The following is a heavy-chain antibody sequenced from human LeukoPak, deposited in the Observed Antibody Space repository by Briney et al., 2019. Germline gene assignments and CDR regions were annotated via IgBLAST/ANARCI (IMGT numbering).Heavy chain of an antibody. CDR1: GYTFTGYY. D-gene: IGHD3-10*01. CDR3: ARVLGGSSNPYDF. Sequence: ASVKVSCKASGYTFTGYYMHWVRQAPGQGLEGMGRINPNSDGTNYAQKFQGRVTMTRDTSISTAYMELSSLRTDDTAVYYCARVLGGSSNPYDFWGRGTLVTVSS. CDR2: INPNSDGT. V-gene: IGHV1-2*06. J-gene: IGHJ4*02.